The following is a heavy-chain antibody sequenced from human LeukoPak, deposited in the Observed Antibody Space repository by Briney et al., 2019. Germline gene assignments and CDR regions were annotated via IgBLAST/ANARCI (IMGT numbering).Heavy chain of an antibody. V-gene: IGHV3-21*01. Sequence: PGGSLRLSCAASGFTFSSYSMNWVRQAPGKGLEWVSSISSSSSYIYFADSVKGRFTISRDNAKNSLYLQMNSLRAEDTAVYYCARVLTYYYDSSGYYSYFDYWGQGTLVTVSS. CDR1: GFTFSSYS. CDR3: ARVLTYYYDSSGYYSYFDY. J-gene: IGHJ4*02. CDR2: ISSSSSYI. D-gene: IGHD3-22*01.